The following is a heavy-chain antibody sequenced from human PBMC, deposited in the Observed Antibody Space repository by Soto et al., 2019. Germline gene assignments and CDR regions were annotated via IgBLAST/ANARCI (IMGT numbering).Heavy chain of an antibody. CDR2: IHPNTGST. V-gene: IGHV1-46*01. J-gene: IGHJ6*02. CDR1: GYTFTSYY. D-gene: IGHD1-1*01. Sequence: QVQLVQSGTEVKKPGASVKVSCKASGYTFTSYYIHWVRQAPGQGLEWMGIIHPNTGSTSSTQRFRDRLSRDRDTSTSTVYMELSSLGSEDTAVYFCARDTNAALTFHYYGMDVWGQGTTVTVSS. CDR3: ARDTNAALTFHYYGMDV.